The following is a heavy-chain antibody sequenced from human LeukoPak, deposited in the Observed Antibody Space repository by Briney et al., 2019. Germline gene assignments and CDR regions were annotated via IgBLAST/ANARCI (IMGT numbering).Heavy chain of an antibody. CDR3: AKGLWFGELLSIFDY. V-gene: IGHV3-23*01. CDR2: ISGSGGGT. Sequence: GGSLGLSCAVSGISLSNYGMSWVRQAPGKGLEWVAGISGSGGGTYYADSVKGRFTISRDNSKNTLYLQMNSLRAEDTAVYYCAKGLWFGELLSIFDYWGQGTLVTVSS. CDR1: GISLSNYG. D-gene: IGHD3-10*01. J-gene: IGHJ4*02.